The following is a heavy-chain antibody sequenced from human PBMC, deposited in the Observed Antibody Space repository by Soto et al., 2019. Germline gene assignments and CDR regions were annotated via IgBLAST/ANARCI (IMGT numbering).Heavy chain of an antibody. D-gene: IGHD3-22*01. Sequence: SETLSLTCTVSGASISSGGYYWSWIRQHPGKGLEWIGYIYYSGSTYYNPSLKSRVTISVDTPKNQFSLKLSSVTAADTAVYYCARVVPEYYYDSSGYYYFDYWGQGTLVTVSS. V-gene: IGHV4-31*03. CDR1: GASISSGGYY. J-gene: IGHJ4*02. CDR3: ARVVPEYYYDSSGYYYFDY. CDR2: IYYSGST.